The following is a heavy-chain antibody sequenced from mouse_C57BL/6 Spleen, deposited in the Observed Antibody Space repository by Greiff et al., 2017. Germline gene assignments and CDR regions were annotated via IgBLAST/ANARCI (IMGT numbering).Heavy chain of an antibody. D-gene: IGHD2-4*01. CDR3: TRDDYDYAMDY. CDR1: GFTFSSYA. CDR2: ISSGGDYI. J-gene: IGHJ4*01. Sequence: EVMLVESGEGLVKPGGSLKLSCAASGFTFSSYAMSWVRQTPEKRLEWVAYISSGGDYIYYADTVKGRFTISRDNARNTLYLQMSSLKSEDTAMYYCTRDDYDYAMDYWGQGTSVTVSS. V-gene: IGHV5-9-1*02.